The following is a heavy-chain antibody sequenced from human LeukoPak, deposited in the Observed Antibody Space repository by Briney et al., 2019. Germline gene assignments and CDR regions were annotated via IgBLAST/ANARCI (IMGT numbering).Heavy chain of an antibody. CDR2: INHSGST. Sequence: SETLSLTCAVYGGSFSGYYWSWIRQPPGKGLEWIGEINHSGSTNYNPSLKSRVTISVDTSKNQFSLKLSSVTAADTAVYYCARGLPRYSSGWYVDYWGQGTLVIVSS. J-gene: IGHJ4*02. CDR1: GGSFSGYY. D-gene: IGHD6-19*01. CDR3: ARGLPRYSSGWYVDY. V-gene: IGHV4-34*01.